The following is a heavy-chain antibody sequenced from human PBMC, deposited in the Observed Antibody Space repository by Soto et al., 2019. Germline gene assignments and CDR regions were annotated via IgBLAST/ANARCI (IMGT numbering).Heavy chain of an antibody. CDR2: ISAYNGNT. D-gene: IGHD5-18*01. CDR1: GYTFTSYG. CDR3: ARSRGYSYGYESHYYYYGMDV. Sequence: ASVKVSCKASGYTFTSYGISWVRQAPGQGLEWMGWISAYNGNTNYAQKLQGRVTMTTDTSTSTAYMELRSLRSDDTAVYYCARSRGYSYGYESHYYYYGMDVWRQGTTVTVSS. J-gene: IGHJ6*02. V-gene: IGHV1-18*01.